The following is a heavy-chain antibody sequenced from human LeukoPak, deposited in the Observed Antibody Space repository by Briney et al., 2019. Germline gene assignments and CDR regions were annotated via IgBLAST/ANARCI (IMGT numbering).Heavy chain of an antibody. V-gene: IGHV4-34*01. Sequence: SETLSLTCAVYGGSFSAYYWSWIRQPPGKGLEWVGDINDSGSPNYNPSLKSRVTISVDTSKNQFSLKLTSVTAADTAVYYCARGRRVAVAKSMGRFDYWGQGTLVTVSS. CDR3: ARGRRVAVAKSMGRFDY. CDR1: GGSFSAYY. CDR2: INDSGSP. D-gene: IGHD6-19*01. J-gene: IGHJ4*02.